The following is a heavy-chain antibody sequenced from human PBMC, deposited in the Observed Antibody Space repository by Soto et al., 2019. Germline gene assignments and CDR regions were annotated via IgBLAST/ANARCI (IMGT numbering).Heavy chain of an antibody. CDR1: GLTFSNCA. V-gene: IGHV3-23*01. CDR2: ISDVGVDT. CDR3: VTGGTAHTPGGY. J-gene: IGHJ4*02. D-gene: IGHD1-7*01. Sequence: EVQLLESGGDLVQPGGSLRLSCAASGLTFSNCAMSWVRQAPGKGLAWVSSISDVGVDTYHADSVKGRLTIARDNSKNILYLQMNTLRADDTAVYYCVTGGTAHTPGGYWGQGTMVTVSS.